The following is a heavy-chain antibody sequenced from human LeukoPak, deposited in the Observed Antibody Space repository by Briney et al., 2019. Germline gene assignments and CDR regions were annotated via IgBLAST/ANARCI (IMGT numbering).Heavy chain of an antibody. J-gene: IGHJ4*02. D-gene: IGHD3-22*01. Sequence: SETLSLTCTVSGGSISTYYWSWIRQPPGKGLEWIGYIRYSGSANYKPSLRSRVTISIDTSKNQFSLRLSSVTAADTAVYHCARLVYDSRGYYFDYWGQGTLVTVSS. CDR3: ARLVYDSRGYYFDY. V-gene: IGHV4-59*08. CDR2: IRYSGSA. CDR1: GGSISTYY.